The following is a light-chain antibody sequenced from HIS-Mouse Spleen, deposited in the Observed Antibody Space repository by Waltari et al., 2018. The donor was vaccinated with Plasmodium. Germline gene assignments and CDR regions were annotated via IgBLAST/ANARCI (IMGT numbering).Light chain of an antibody. CDR1: KLGDNY. CDR2: QDS. J-gene: IGLJ3*02. Sequence: SYELTQPPSVSVSPGQTASITCSGDKLGDNYAFWYQQKPGQVPVLVIYQDSKLPSGTPERFSGSNSGNTATLTISGTQAMDEADYYCQAWDSSTAVFGGGTKLTVL. CDR3: QAWDSSTAV. V-gene: IGLV3-1*01.